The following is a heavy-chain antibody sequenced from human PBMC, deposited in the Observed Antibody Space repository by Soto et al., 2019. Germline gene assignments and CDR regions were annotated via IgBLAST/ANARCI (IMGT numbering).Heavy chain of an antibody. CDR1: GYNFTRYS. Sequence: ASVKVSCKASGYNFTRYSIHWVRQAPRQSLEWMGWTNIGNGNTYYSQKFQGRVTITRDTSASTAYMELSSLRSEDTSVYYCAGDSKWDDTSVGMDVWGQGTTVTVSS. CDR2: TNIGNGNT. D-gene: IGHD6-19*01. CDR3: AGDSKWDDTSVGMDV. V-gene: IGHV1-3*04. J-gene: IGHJ6*02.